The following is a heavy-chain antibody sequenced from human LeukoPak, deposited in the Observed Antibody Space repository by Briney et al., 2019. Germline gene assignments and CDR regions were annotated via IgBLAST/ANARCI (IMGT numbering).Heavy chain of an antibody. Sequence: ASVKVSCKASGYTFTGYYMYWVRQAPGQGLEWMGWINPNSGGTNYAQKFQGRVTMTRNTSISTAYMELSSLRSEDTAVYYCARGRYSGYDESEFDYWGQGTLVTVSS. CDR1: GYTFTGYY. CDR3: ARGRYSGYDESEFDY. D-gene: IGHD5-12*01. J-gene: IGHJ4*02. V-gene: IGHV1-2*02. CDR2: INPNSGGT.